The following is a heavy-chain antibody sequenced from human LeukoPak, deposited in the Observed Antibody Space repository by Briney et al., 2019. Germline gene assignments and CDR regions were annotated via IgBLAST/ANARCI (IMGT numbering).Heavy chain of an antibody. CDR1: GFTFSSYA. CDR3: AKSLGSTMIVVANDAFDI. D-gene: IGHD3-22*01. Sequence: PGGSLRLSCAASGFTFSSYAMSWVRQAPGKGLEWVSAISGSGGSTYYADSVKGRFTISRDNSKNTLYLQMNSLRAEDTAVYYCAKSLGSTMIVVANDAFDIWGQGTMVTVSS. CDR2: ISGSGGST. J-gene: IGHJ3*02. V-gene: IGHV3-23*01.